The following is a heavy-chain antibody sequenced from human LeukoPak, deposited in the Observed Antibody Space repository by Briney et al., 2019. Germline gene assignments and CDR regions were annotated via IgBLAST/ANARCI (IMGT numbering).Heavy chain of an antibody. V-gene: IGHV4-4*09. CDR2: IYTSGST. CDR1: GGSISSYY. Sequence: SETLSLTCTVSGGSISSYYWSWIQQPPGKGLEWIGYIYTSGSTNYNPSLKSRVTISVDTSKNQFSLKLSSVTAADTAVYYCARHIAALATVVTYDAFDIWGQGTMVTVSS. D-gene: IGHD4-23*01. J-gene: IGHJ3*02. CDR3: ARHIAALATVVTYDAFDI.